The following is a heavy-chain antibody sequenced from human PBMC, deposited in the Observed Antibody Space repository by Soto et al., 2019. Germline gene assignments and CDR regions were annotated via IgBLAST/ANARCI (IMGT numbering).Heavy chain of an antibody. CDR1: GFAFGSYW. CDR2: ISQDGTIA. D-gene: IGHD1-1*01. CDR3: LRDQRHWNEFADQ. Sequence: VQLVESGGGLVQPGRSLRLSCAASGFAFGSYWMHWVRQAPGKGLVWVSRISQDGTIATQADSVKGRFTISRDNAKNTLYLQMNSLRADDTAVYYCLRDQRHWNEFADQWGQGTLVTVSS. J-gene: IGHJ4*02. V-gene: IGHV3-74*01.